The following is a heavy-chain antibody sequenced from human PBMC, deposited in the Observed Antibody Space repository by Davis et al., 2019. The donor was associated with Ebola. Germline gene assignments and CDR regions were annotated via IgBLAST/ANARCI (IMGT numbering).Heavy chain of an antibody. V-gene: IGHV4-30-2*01. CDR2: IYHSAST. CDR1: GGSISSGGYS. J-gene: IGHJ6*02. CDR3: ARAPRLQGLHQYGLDV. Sequence: SETLSLTCAVSGGSISSGGYSWSWIRQPPGKGLEWIGYIYHSASTYYNPSLKSRVTISVDRSKNQFSLKLSSVTAADTAVYYCARAPRLQGLHQYGLDVWGQGTSVTVSS. D-gene: IGHD4-11*01.